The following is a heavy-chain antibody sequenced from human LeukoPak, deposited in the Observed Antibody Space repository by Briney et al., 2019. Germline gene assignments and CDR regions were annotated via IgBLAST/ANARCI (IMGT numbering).Heavy chain of an antibody. D-gene: IGHD3-10*01. J-gene: IGHJ4*02. CDR2: IRSTANGYAT. CDR1: GFTFSGSA. CDR3: TGNYYGSGSYADFDY. Sequence: GGSLRLSCAASGFTFSGSALHWVRQASGKGLEWVGRIRSTANGYATAYAASVEGRFTISRDDSKNTAYLQMDSLKTEDTAVYYCTGNYYGSGSYADFDYWGQGTLVTVSS. V-gene: IGHV3-73*01.